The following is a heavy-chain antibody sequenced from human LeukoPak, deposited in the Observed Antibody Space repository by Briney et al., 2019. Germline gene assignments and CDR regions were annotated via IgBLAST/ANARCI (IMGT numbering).Heavy chain of an antibody. V-gene: IGHV4-31*03. D-gene: IGHD6-13*01. Sequence: SQTLSLTCTVSGGSISSGGYYWSWIRQHPGKGLEWIGYIYYSGSTYYNPSLKSRVTISVDTSKNQFSLKLSSVTAADTAVYYCARVIAAAPRVFDYWGQGTLVTVSS. J-gene: IGHJ4*02. CDR2: IYYSGST. CDR3: ARVIAAAPRVFDY. CDR1: GGSISSGGYY.